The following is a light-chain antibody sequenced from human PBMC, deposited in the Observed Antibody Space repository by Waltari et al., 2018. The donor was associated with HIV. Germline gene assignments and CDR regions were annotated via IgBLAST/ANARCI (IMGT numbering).Light chain of an antibody. J-gene: IGKJ2*01. CDR1: QHIGFR. CDR3: QQIYGLPYT. Sequence: DVQMTQSPTSLSASVADTVTIDCRARQHIGFRVNWYQYKHGIAPRLLVAATSNVQSGSPSRFSGSGFGTRFSLTITEIQPDDFALYFCQQIYGLPYTFGQGTRVEV. CDR2: ATS. V-gene: IGKV1-39*01.